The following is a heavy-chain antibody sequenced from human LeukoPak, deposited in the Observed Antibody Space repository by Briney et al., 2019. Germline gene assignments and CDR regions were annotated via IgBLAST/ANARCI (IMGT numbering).Heavy chain of an antibody. D-gene: IGHD3-10*01. J-gene: IGHJ4*02. CDR2: IYSSGSA. Sequence: PSETLSLTCTVSGGSISSYYRSWIRQPPGKGLEWIGYIYSSGSANYNPSLKSRITISVDTSKNQFSLKLSSVADADTAVYYCAGHRGDIIDEDNWGQGTLVTVSS. CDR1: GGSISSYY. CDR3: AGHRGDIIDEDN. V-gene: IGHV4-4*08.